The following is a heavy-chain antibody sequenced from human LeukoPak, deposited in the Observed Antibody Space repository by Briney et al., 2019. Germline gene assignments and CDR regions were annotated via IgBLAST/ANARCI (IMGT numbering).Heavy chain of an antibody. D-gene: IGHD3-16*01. CDR3: ASDFSLGFQYYYYYMDV. CDR2: IKQDGSEK. J-gene: IGHJ6*03. CDR1: GFTFSSYW. V-gene: IGHV3-7*01. Sequence: PGGSLRLSCAASGFTFSSYWMSWVRQAPGKGLEWVANIKQDGSEKYYVDSVKGRFTISRDNAKNSLYLQMNSLRAEDTAVYYCASDFSLGFQYYYYYMDVWGKGTTVTVSS.